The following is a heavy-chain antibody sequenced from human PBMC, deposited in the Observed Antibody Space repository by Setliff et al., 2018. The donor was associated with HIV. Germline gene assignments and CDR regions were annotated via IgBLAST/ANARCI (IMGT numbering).Heavy chain of an antibody. D-gene: IGHD6-19*01. CDR3: ARDHPNMAVGAVY. CDR1: GYSFISYG. CDR2: TSPETGNT. J-gene: IGHJ4*02. Sequence: ASVKVSCKTSGYSFISYGISWVRQAPGQGLERMGWTSPETGNTNYADYLQDRFTMTTDTSTNTAYMELRNLNSDDTGIYYCARDHPNMAVGAVYWGQGTRVTVSS. V-gene: IGHV1-18*01.